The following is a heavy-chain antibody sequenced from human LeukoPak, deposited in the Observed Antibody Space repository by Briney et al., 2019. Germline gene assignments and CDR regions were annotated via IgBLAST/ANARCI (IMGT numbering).Heavy chain of an antibody. V-gene: IGHV1-46*01. CDR2: INPTDAST. CDR1: GYTFTSYY. J-gene: IGHJ6*02. CDR3: ARVPYWSGGSCYSDPAVYYYYGMDV. Sequence: GASVKVSCKASGYTFTSYYIHWVRQAPGQGLEWMGIINPTDASTSYAQRFQGRVTVTRDTSTTTVYMELSSLRSEDTAVYYCARVPYWSGGSCYSDPAVYYYYGMDVWGQGTTVTVSS. D-gene: IGHD2-15*01.